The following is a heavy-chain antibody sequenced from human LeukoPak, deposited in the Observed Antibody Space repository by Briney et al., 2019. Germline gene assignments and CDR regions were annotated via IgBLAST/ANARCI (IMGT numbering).Heavy chain of an antibody. Sequence: SSETLSLTCTVSGASISSYYWSWIRQPPGKGLEWIGYIYYSGSTNYNPSLKSRVTISVDTSKNQFSLRLSSVTAADTAVYYCARHRYYYDSSGYYYQPWGQGTLVTVSS. J-gene: IGHJ5*02. D-gene: IGHD3-22*01. V-gene: IGHV4-59*01. CDR1: GASISSYY. CDR3: ARHRYYYDSSGYYYQP. CDR2: IYYSGST.